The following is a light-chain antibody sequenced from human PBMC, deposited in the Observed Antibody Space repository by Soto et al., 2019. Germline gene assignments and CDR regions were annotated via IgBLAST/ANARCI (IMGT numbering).Light chain of an antibody. V-gene: IGLV2-14*03. CDR3: ASHTTTNTRV. CDR1: SSDVGAYDY. CDR2: EVS. Sequence: QSVLTQPASVSGSPGQSIAISCTGTSSDVGAYDYVSWYQQHPDRAPRLVIYEVSNRPSGVSNRFSGSKSVNTATLTISGLQAEDEADYHCASHTTTNTRVFGTGTKVTVL. J-gene: IGLJ1*01.